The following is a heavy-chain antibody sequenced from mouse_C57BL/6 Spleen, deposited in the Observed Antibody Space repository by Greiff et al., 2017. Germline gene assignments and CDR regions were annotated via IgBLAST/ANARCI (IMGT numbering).Heavy chain of an antibody. J-gene: IGHJ2*01. CDR2: IDPETGGT. CDR1: GYTFTDYE. Sequence: QVQLKQSGAELVRPGASVTLSCKASGYTFTDYEMHWVKQTPVHGLEWIGAIDPETGGTAYNQKFKGKAILTADKSSSTAYMELRSLTSDDSAVYYCTRGGLGLNFDYWGQGTTLTVSS. CDR3: TRGGLGLNFDY. D-gene: IGHD4-1*01. V-gene: IGHV1-15*01.